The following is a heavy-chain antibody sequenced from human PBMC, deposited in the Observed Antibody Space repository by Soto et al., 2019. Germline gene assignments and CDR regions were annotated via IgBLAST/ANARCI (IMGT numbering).Heavy chain of an antibody. CDR1: GGTFSSYA. J-gene: IGHJ1*01. D-gene: IGHD3-16*01. CDR2: FDPEDGET. Sequence: ASVKVSCKASGGTFSSYAISWVRQAPGKGLEWMGGFDPEDGETIYAQKFQGRVTMTEDTSTDTAYMELSSLRSEDTAVYYCATLLGHYFQHWGQGTLVTVSS. V-gene: IGHV1-24*01. CDR3: ATLLGHYFQH.